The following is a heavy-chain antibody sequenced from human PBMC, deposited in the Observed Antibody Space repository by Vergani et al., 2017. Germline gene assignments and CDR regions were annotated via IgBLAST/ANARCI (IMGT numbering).Heavy chain of an antibody. V-gene: IGHV4-4*03. CDR1: GDSFRSNKW. CDR3: ARDPKSYCSGGSCFSVWGAFDI. CDR2: ISHSGST. Sequence: QVQLQESGPGLVTPPGTLSLTCAVSGDSFRSNKWWTWVRQSPGKTLEWIGEISHSGSTNYNPSLKGRVTLSLDTSKNQFSLRLSSVTAADTAVYYCARDPKSYCSGGSCFSVWGAFDIWVRGTTVTVSS. J-gene: IGHJ3*02. D-gene: IGHD2-15*01.